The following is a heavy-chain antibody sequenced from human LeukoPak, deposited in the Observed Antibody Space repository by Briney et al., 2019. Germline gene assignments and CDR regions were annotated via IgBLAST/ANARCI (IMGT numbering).Heavy chain of an antibody. J-gene: IGHJ4*02. CDR2: IYYSGST. V-gene: IGHV4-59*01. D-gene: IGHD6-13*01. Sequence: SETLSLTRTVSGGSISSYYWSWIRQPPGKGLEWIGYIYYSGSTNYNPSLKSRVTISLDTSNNQFSLKLSSVTAADTAVYYCARDGAAIKFDYWGQGILVTVSS. CDR3: ARDGAAIKFDY. CDR1: GGSISSYY.